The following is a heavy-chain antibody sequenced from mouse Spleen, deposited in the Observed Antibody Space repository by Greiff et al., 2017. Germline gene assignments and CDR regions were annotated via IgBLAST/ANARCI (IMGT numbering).Heavy chain of an antibody. V-gene: IGHV3-2*02. J-gene: IGHJ1*01. Sequence: EVQLKESGPGLVKPSQSLSLTCTVTGYSITSDYAWNWIRQFPGNKLEWMGYISYSGSTSYNPSLKSRISITRDTSKNQFFLQLNSVTTEDTATYYCARLGGNYWYFDVWGAGTTVTVSS. CDR1: GYSITSDYA. CDR3: ARLGGNYWYFDV. CDR2: ISYSGST. D-gene: IGHD1-1*02.